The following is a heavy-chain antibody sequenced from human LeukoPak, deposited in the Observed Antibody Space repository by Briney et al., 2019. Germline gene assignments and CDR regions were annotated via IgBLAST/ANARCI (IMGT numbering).Heavy chain of an antibody. J-gene: IGHJ4*02. CDR1: GFTLSTYA. Sequence: PGGSLRLSCAVSGFTLSTYAMSWVRQTPGKGLQWVASIHEDAGEKQYVESVRGRFTISRDNAKNSLYLQMNSLRVEDTAVYYCASSKDHYCHYWGQGALVTVSS. CDR2: IHEDAGEK. CDR3: ASSKDHYCHY. V-gene: IGHV3-7*05.